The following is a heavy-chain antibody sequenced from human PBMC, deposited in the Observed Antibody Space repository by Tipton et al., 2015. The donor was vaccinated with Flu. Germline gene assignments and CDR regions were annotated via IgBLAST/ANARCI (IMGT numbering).Heavy chain of an antibody. CDR1: GFIVTTTY. CDR2: INGGGST. Sequence: SLRLSCAASGFIVTTTYMNWVRQVPGRGLEWVSVINGGGSTYYTDSVQGRFTISRDISKNALYLQMNSLRVEDTAVYYCTTNFYYTTWGQGTLVTVSS. D-gene: IGHD3-22*01. V-gene: IGHV3-66*01. J-gene: IGHJ5*02. CDR3: TTNFYYTT.